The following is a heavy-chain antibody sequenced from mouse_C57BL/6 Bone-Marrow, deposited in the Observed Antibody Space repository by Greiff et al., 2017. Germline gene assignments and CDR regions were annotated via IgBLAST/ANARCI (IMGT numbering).Heavy chain of an antibody. CDR1: GFSLSTSGMG. CDR2: IWWDDDK. Sequence: QVTLKESGPGILQPSQTLRLTCSFSGFSLSTSGMGVGRIRQPSGKGLEWLAHIWWDDDKYSNQALKSRLTSSKYTSNTLVFLKIADVDTADTATYYCALIAYYGSSYEVYFDYWGPGTTLTVAS. J-gene: IGHJ2*01. V-gene: IGHV8-8*01. CDR3: ALIAYYGSSYEVYFDY. D-gene: IGHD1-1*01.